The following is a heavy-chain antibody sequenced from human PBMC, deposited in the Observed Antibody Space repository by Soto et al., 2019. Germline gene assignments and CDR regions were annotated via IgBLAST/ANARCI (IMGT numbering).Heavy chain of an antibody. J-gene: IGHJ4*02. D-gene: IGHD6-6*01. V-gene: IGHV4-4*07. CDR3: AGVMEQLALDY. CDR1: GGSISSYY. CDR2: NYSSGST. Sequence: QVQLQESGPGLVKPSETLSLTCTVSGGSISSYYWSWIRQPAGKGLEWIGRNYSSGSTNYNPSLKSRVTMSVDTSKNQLSLKLRSVTAADTSLYYCAGVMEQLALDYWGQGTLVTVSS.